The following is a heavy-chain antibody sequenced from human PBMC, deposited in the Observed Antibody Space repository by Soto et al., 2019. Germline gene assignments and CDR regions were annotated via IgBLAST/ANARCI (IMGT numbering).Heavy chain of an antibody. Sequence: GGSLRLSCAASGFTFSDYYMSWIRQAPGKGLEWVSYISSSSSYTNYADSVKGRFTISRDNAKNSLYLQMNSLRAEDTAVYYCARDRVGKVTYYYDSSGYSPNIDYWGQGTLVTVSS. V-gene: IGHV3-11*06. CDR2: ISSSSSYT. J-gene: IGHJ4*02. CDR3: ARDRVGKVTYYYDSSGYSPNIDY. D-gene: IGHD3-22*01. CDR1: GFTFSDYY.